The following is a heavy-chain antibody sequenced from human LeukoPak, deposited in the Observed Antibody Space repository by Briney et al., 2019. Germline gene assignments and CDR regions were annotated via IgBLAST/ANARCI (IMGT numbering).Heavy chain of an antibody. CDR2: ISGSGGST. CDR3: AKDLRQQLGTWYFQH. CDR1: GFTFSSYA. Sequence: PGGSLRLSCAASGFTFSSYAMSWVRQAPGKGLEWVSAISGSGGSTYYADSVKGRFTISRDNSKNTLYLQMNRLRAEDTAVYYCAKDLRQQLGTWYFQHWGQGTLVTVSS. D-gene: IGHD6-13*01. V-gene: IGHV3-23*01. J-gene: IGHJ1*01.